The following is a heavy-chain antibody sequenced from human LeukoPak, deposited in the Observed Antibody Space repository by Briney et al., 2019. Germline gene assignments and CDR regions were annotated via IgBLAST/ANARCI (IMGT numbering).Heavy chain of an antibody. D-gene: IGHD3-10*01. V-gene: IGHV3-23*01. Sequence: PGGSLRLSCAASAFTFSSYAMSWVRQAPGKGLEWVSAISGSDGTTYYADSVKGRFTISRDNSKNTLYLQMNSLRAEDTAIYYCAKRSGSYYMDVWGKGTTVTVSS. CDR3: AKRSGSYYMDV. CDR2: ISGSDGTT. CDR1: AFTFSSYA. J-gene: IGHJ6*03.